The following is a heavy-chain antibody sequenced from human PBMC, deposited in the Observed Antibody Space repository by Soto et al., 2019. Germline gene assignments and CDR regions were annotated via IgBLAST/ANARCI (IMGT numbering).Heavy chain of an antibody. Sequence: EVQLVESGGGLVQPGRSLRLSCAASGFTFDDYAMHWVRQAPGKGLEWVSGIRWNSGSIGYADSVKGRFTISRDNAKNSLYLQMNSLGAEDTALYYCAKDIGFDGDKGSYLDYWGQGTLVTVSS. J-gene: IGHJ4*02. CDR3: AKDIGFDGDKGSYLDY. V-gene: IGHV3-9*01. D-gene: IGHD4-17*01. CDR2: IRWNSGSI. CDR1: GFTFDDYA.